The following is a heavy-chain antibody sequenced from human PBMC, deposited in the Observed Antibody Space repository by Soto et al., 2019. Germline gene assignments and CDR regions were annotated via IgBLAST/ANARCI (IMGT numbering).Heavy chain of an antibody. D-gene: IGHD2-15*01. Sequence: PGESLKISCKGSGNRFNDYWIAWVRHMPGKGLESMGIIHPDDSTLKYSPSFEGRVTMSADRSITTAYLQWNSLEASDTAIYYCATTSAAGIRGSFDHWGQGTLVTVSS. J-gene: IGHJ4*02. CDR1: GNRFNDYW. V-gene: IGHV5-51*01. CDR3: ATTSAAGIRGSFDH. CDR2: IHPDDSTL.